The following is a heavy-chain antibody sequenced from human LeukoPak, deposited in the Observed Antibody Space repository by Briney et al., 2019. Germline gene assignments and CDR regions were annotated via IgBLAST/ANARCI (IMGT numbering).Heavy chain of an antibody. CDR3: ARGHYGSGSLPTLNWSDP. CDR1: GGSMSSYY. Sequence: ASETLSLTCTVSGGSMSSYYWSWIRQPPGKGLEWIGYIYNSGSTNYNPSLKSRVIISEDMSKNQFSLKLSSVTAADTAVYYCARGHYGSGSLPTLNWSDPWGQGTLVTVSS. V-gene: IGHV4-59*01. D-gene: IGHD3-10*01. J-gene: IGHJ5*02. CDR2: IYNSGST.